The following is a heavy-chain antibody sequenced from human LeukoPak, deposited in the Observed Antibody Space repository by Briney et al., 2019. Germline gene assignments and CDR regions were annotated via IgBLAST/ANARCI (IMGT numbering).Heavy chain of an antibody. CDR1: GFTFSSYS. D-gene: IGHD3-22*01. Sequence: GGSLRLSCAASGFTFSSYSMNWVRQAPGKGLEWVSSISSGSGYIYHADSLKGRFTISRDNAKNSLYLQMNSLRAEDTAVYYCARGYYYDSSGYWAPFDYWGQGTLVTVSS. CDR3: ARGYYYDSSGYWAPFDY. V-gene: IGHV3-21*01. J-gene: IGHJ4*02. CDR2: ISSGSGYI.